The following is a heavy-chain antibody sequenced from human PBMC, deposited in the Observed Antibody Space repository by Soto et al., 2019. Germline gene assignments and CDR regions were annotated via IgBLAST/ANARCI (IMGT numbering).Heavy chain of an antibody. V-gene: IGHV4-34*01. CDR2: INHSGST. CDR3: ARGRRATRRNYGMDV. CDR1: GGSFSGYY. J-gene: IGHJ6*02. Sequence: SETLALTCAVYGGSFSGYYWSWIRQPPGKGLEWIGEINHSGSTNYNPSLKSRVTISVDTSKNQFSLKLSSVTAADTAVYYCARGRRATRRNYGMDVCGQGTTVTVSS. D-gene: IGHD2-2*01.